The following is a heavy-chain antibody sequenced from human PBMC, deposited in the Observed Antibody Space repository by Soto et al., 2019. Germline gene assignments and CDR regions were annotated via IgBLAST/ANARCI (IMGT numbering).Heavy chain of an antibody. CDR1: AFTFSSYA. CDR2: IGGSGTST. Sequence: EVQLLESGGGLVQPGGSLRLSCAASAFTFSSYAMTWVRQAPGKGLEWVSGIGGSGTSTYYADSVKGRFTISRDNSKDTLYLHMHSLRAEDTAVYYCARGCFEYSYPFYWYFDFWGRGTLVTVSS. J-gene: IGHJ2*01. D-gene: IGHD5-18*01. V-gene: IGHV3-23*01. CDR3: ARGCFEYSYPFYWYFDF.